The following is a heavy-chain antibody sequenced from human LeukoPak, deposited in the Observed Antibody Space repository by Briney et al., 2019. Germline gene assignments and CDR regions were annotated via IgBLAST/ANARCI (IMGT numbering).Heavy chain of an antibody. CDR2: IHYDGSNK. D-gene: IGHD2-15*01. CDR3: ARDRGGGHMDV. CDR1: GFSFSTYG. J-gene: IGHJ6*03. V-gene: IGHV3-30*02. Sequence: GGSLRLSCAASGFSFSTYGMHWVRQAPGKGLEWVAFIHYDGSNKFYADSVKGRFTISRDNSKNTLFLQSNSLRAEDTAVYYCARDRGGGHMDVWGKGTTVTISS.